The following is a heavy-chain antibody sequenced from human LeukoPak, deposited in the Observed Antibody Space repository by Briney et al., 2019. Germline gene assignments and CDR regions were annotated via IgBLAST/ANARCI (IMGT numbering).Heavy chain of an antibody. V-gene: IGHV1-18*01. CDR3: ARTYYYDSSGDFDY. CDR2: ISAYNGNT. CDR1: GYTFTSYG. D-gene: IGHD3-22*01. J-gene: IGHJ4*02. Sequence: ASVTVSCTASGYTFTSYGISWVRQAPGQGLEWMGWISAYNGNTNYAQKLQGRVTMTTDTSTSTAYMELSSLRSEDTAVYYCARTYYYDSSGDFDYWGQGTLVTVSS.